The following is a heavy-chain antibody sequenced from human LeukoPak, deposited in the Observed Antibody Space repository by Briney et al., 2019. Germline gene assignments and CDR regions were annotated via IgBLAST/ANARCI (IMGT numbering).Heavy chain of an antibody. CDR1: GGSFNIYY. CDR2: INNGGTI. D-gene: IGHD1-7*01. V-gene: IGHV4-34*01. Sequence: PSETLSLTCAVYGGSFNIYYWSWIRQSPGKGLEWIGEINNGGTINYNPSLLSRVTISLDRSKNQFSLRLTAVTTPDTAVYYCARRWNYGRNYYIDVWGKGATVSVSS. CDR3: ARRWNYGRNYYIDV. J-gene: IGHJ6*03.